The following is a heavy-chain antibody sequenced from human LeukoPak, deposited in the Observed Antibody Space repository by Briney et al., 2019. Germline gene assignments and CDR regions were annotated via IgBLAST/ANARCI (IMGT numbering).Heavy chain of an antibody. CDR3: ARRIQLWGWAFGI. D-gene: IGHD5-18*01. V-gene: IGHV3-48*01. J-gene: IGHJ3*02. CDR2: IGTSSTTI. Sequence: GGCLRLSCAASGFTFSSYTMNWVRQPPGKGLEWVSNIGTSSTTIYYADSVKGRFTISGDNAKNSLYLQMNSLRAEDTAVYYCARRIQLWGWAFGIWGQGTMVTVSS. CDR1: GFTFSSYT.